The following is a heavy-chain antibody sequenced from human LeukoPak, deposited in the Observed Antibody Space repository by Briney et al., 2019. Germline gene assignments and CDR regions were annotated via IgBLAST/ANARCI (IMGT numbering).Heavy chain of an antibody. D-gene: IGHD3-10*01. CDR2: ISYDGSNK. V-gene: IGHV3-30*18. J-gene: IGHJ4*02. CDR1: GFTFSSYG. Sequence: GGSLRLSCAASGFTFSSYGMHWVRQAPGKGLEWVAVISYDGSNKYYADSVKGRFTISRDNSKNTLYLQMSSLRAEDTAVYYCAKDGIYYGSGSYYPKDYWGQGTLVTVSS. CDR3: AKDGIYYGSGSYYPKDY.